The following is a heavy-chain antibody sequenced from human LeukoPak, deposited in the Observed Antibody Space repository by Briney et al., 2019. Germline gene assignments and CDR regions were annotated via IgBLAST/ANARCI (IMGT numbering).Heavy chain of an antibody. CDR1: GYSFNSQG. V-gene: IGHV7-4-1*02. Sequence: ASVKVSCKASGYSFNSQGMNWVRQAPGQGLEWMGWINTDSGDPTYAQGFTGRFVFSLDSSVSTAYLQISNLMPEDTAKYYCARGREYSSSYYFYYYYMDVWGKGATVIVSS. CDR3: ARGREYSSSYYFYYYYMDV. CDR2: INTDSGDP. J-gene: IGHJ6*03. D-gene: IGHD6-6*01.